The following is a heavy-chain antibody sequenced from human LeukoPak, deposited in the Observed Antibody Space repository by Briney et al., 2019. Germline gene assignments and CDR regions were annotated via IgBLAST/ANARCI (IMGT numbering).Heavy chain of an antibody. Sequence: SETLSLTCTVSGGSISSYYWSWIRQPPGKGLEWIGYIYYSGSTNYNPSLKSRVTISVDTSKNQFSLKLSSVTAADTAVYYCASTSPGIAVAGHGIFDYWGQGTLVTVSS. CDR2: IYYSGST. J-gene: IGHJ4*02. D-gene: IGHD6-19*01. CDR1: GGSISSYY. CDR3: ASTSPGIAVAGHGIFDY. V-gene: IGHV4-59*08.